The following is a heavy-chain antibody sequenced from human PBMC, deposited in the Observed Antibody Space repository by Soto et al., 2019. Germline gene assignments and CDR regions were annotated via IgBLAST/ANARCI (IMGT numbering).Heavy chain of an antibody. D-gene: IGHD5-18*01. CDR2: IIPIFGAA. J-gene: IGHJ4*01. CDR1: GGTFSNYA. V-gene: IGHV1-69*01. Sequence: QVQLVQSGAEVKKPGSSVKVSCKASGGTFSNYAISWVRQAPGQGLECMGGIIPIFGAATYAQKFQGRVTITADESASTVYMELSSLSSEDTAIYYCPRGGRTGYTFGKIDYWGHGTGVTVSS. CDR3: PRGGRTGYTFGKIDY.